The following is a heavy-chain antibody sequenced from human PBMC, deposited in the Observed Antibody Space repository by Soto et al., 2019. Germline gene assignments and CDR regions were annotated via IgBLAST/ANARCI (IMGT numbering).Heavy chain of an antibody. D-gene: IGHD5-18*01. CDR3: AKDRGGYNNWYCDV. Sequence: QVQLVQSGPEVKKPGSSVKVSCTTSGGSLSNTAFNWVRQAPGQRLEWVGGIIPMYRVANHAQKFQGRLSINADDSTNTVYMELTRLTSDDTAVYFCAKDRGGYNNWYCDVWGRGTLINVSS. J-gene: IGHJ2*01. CDR2: IIPMYRVA. CDR1: GGSLSNTA. V-gene: IGHV1-69*01.